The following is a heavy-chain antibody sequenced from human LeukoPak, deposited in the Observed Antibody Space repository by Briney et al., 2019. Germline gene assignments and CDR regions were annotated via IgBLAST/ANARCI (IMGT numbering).Heavy chain of an antibody. CDR1: GFTFSSYG. J-gene: IGHJ4*02. CDR3: AFLDIYDGSGYYKGYLNY. D-gene: IGHD3-22*01. CDR2: FDPEDGET. V-gene: IGHV1-24*01. Sequence: GGSLRLSCAASGFTFSSYGMHWVRQAPGKGLEWMGGFDPEDGETIYAQKFQGRVTMTEDTSTDTAYMELSTLRSEDTAVYYCAFLDIYDGSGYYKGYLNYWGQGTLVTVSS.